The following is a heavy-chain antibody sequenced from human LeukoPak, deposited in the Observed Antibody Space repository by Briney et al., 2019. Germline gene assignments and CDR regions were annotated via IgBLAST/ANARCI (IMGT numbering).Heavy chain of an antibody. V-gene: IGHV4-4*02. D-gene: IGHD2-8*01. Sequence: SETLSLTCAVSGGSISSCNWWSWVRQPPGKGLEWIGEIYHSGSINYNPSLKSRVTISVDKSKNQLSLRLTSVTAADTAVYYCARDNGAIRAYYYHGMDVWGQGTTVTVSS. CDR2: IYHSGSI. CDR3: ARDNGAIRAYYYHGMDV. CDR1: GGSISSCNW. J-gene: IGHJ6*02.